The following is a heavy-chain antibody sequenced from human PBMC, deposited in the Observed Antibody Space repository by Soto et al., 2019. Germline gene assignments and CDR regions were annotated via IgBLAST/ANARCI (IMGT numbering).Heavy chain of an antibody. D-gene: IGHD2-2*01. CDR1: GYTFTSYA. CDR3: ARESGHIVVVTGATEDYGLVA. J-gene: IGHJ6*02. CDR2: INAGNGNT. Sequence: ASVKVSCKASGYTFTSYAMHWVRQAPGQRLEWMGWINAGNGNTKYSQKFQGRVTITRDTSARTTNMELSSLRIEDTAVYYCARESGHIVVVTGATEDYGLVAWGQGTMLTVFS. V-gene: IGHV1-3*01.